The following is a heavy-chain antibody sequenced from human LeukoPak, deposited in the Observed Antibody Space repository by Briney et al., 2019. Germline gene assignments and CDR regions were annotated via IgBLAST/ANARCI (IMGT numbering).Heavy chain of an antibody. CDR3: SGPGSGHHYDNGMDG. V-gene: IGHV4-39*01. D-gene: IGHD7-27*01. Sequence: PSETLSLTCQVSGRSISSSDYYWGWIRQPPGKGLEWIGSVYFTGTTYYNPSLESRVTISVDTSKNQFSLKLTSVTAADTAVYYRSGPGSGHHYDNGMDGWGQGTTVTVSS. J-gene: IGHJ6*01. CDR1: GRSISSSDYY. CDR2: VYFTGTT.